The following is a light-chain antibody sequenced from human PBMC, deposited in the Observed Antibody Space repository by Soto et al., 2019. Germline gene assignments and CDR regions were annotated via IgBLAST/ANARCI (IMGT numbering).Light chain of an antibody. J-gene: IGKJ1*01. Sequence: EIVLTQSPGTLSLSPGERATLSCRASQSVSSSYLAWYQQKPGQAPRLLIYGASNRATGIPDRFSGSGSGTDFTLTISRLEPEDFAVYYCQQYGSSGTFGQGTRWIS. V-gene: IGKV3-20*01. CDR2: GAS. CDR3: QQYGSSGT. CDR1: QSVSSSY.